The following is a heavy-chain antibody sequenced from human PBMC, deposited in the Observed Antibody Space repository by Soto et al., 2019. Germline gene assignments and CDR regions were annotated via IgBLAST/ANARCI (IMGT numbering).Heavy chain of an antibody. CDR3: ARQYHVWSANRYYYYGMDV. Sequence: APAKVSCKPSGGTYSSYAINWVRQPPGEGLEWMGGILPITATRKYAQKFQGRVTITADESTSTAYMELSSLRSEDTAVYYCARQYHVWSANRYYYYGMDVWGPGTTVTVSS. J-gene: IGHJ6*02. CDR2: ILPITATR. CDR1: GGTYSSYA. V-gene: IGHV1-69*13. D-gene: IGHD3-3*01.